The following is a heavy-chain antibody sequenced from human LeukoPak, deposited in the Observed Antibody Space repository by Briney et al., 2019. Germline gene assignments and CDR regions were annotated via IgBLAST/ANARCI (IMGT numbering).Heavy chain of an antibody. CDR1: GYTLTSYA. J-gene: IGHJ6*03. D-gene: IGHD6-19*01. V-gene: IGHV7-4-1*02. Sequence: ASVKVSCKASGYTLTSYAMNWVRQAPGQGLEWMGWINTNTGNPTYAQGFTGRFVFSLDTSVSTAYLQISSLKAEDTAVYYCARDGYSSGWYDFYYYYYYMDVWGKGTTVTVSS. CDR3: ARDGYSSGWYDFYYYYYYMDV. CDR2: INTNTGNP.